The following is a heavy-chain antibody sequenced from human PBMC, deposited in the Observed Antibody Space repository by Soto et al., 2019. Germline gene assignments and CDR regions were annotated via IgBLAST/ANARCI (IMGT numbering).Heavy chain of an antibody. CDR2: IYYSGST. D-gene: IGHD6-13*01. Sequence: LSLTCTVSGGSVSSCIYYWSWIRQPPGKGLEWIGYIYYSGSTNYNPSLKSRVTISVDTSKNQFSLKLSSVTAADTAVYYCARDSVYSEGYYYGMDVWGQGTTVTVSS. CDR1: GGSVSSCIYY. J-gene: IGHJ6*02. V-gene: IGHV4-61*01. CDR3: ARDSVYSEGYYYGMDV.